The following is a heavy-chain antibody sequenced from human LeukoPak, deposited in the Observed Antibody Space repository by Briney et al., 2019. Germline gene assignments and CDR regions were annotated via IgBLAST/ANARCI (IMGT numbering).Heavy chain of an antibody. CDR3: ARDFCSGGSCHSDY. V-gene: IGHV3-23*01. CDR1: GFTFSSYA. D-gene: IGHD2-15*01. CDR2: ISGSAGNT. J-gene: IGHJ4*02. Sequence: GGSLRLSCAASGFTFSSYAMSWVRRAPGKGLEWVSGISGSAGNTYYADSVKGRFTISRDNSKNTLYLQMNSLRAEDTAVYYCARDFCSGGSCHSDYWGQGTLVTVSS.